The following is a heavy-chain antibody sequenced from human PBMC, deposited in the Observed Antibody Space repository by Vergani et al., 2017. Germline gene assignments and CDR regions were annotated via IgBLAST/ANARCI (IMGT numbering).Heavy chain of an antibody. Sequence: QVKLQESGPGLLKPSQTLSLTCTVSGESIRSGSHYWSWIRQPAGKGPEWIGHIHTGGSTDPNPSFKSRVSISVDTSKSQSSLKLSSVTAADTAVYYCARVRTYYDGSVSCRGWFDPWGQGTLVTVSS. D-gene: IGHD3-10*01. V-gene: IGHV4-61*02. CDR1: GESIRSGSHY. CDR2: IHTGGST. J-gene: IGHJ5*01. CDR3: ARVRTYYDGSVSCRGWFDP.